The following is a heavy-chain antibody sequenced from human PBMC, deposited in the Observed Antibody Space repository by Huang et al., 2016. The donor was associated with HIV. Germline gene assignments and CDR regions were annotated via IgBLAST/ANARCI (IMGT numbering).Heavy chain of an antibody. D-gene: IGHD2-8*02. CDR3: VGYCTGGTCFEAFDI. Sequence: QLQLQESGPGLVKPSETLSLTCTVSGGPISNSSQYWGWIRQPPGKGLEWIGSIDYSGATHHNPSLKSRVTRSVDAAKSQISLNLISVTAADTALYYCVGYCTGGTCFEAFDIWGQGTRVTVSS. J-gene: IGHJ3*02. V-gene: IGHV4-39*01. CDR1: GGPISNSSQY. CDR2: IDYSGAT.